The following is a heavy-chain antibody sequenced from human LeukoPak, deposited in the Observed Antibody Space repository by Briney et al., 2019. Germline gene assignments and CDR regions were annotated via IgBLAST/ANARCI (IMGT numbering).Heavy chain of an antibody. CDR1: GYTFTGHY. D-gene: IGHD2-2*01. J-gene: IGHJ4*02. CDR3: ARDPGYCSSTSCPMGY. CDR2: INPNSGGT. V-gene: IGHV1-2*02. Sequence: ASVKVSCKASGYTFTGHYMHWVRQAPGQGLEWMGWINPNSGGTNYAQKFQGRVTMTRDTSISTAYMELSRLRSDDTAVYYCARDPGYCSSTSCPMGYWGQGTLVTVSS.